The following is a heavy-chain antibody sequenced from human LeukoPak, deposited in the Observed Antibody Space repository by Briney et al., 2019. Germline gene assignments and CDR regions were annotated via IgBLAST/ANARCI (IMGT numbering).Heavy chain of an antibody. V-gene: IGHV3-49*03. Sequence: GGSLRLSCTASGFTFGDYAMSWFRQAPGKGLEWVGFIRSKAYGGTTEYAASVKGRFTISRDDSKSIAYLQMNSLKTEDTAVYYCTCTPYYGDYFRSRDYWGQGTLVTVSS. J-gene: IGHJ4*02. CDR1: GFTFGDYA. D-gene: IGHD4-17*01. CDR2: IRSKAYGGTT. CDR3: TCTPYYGDYFRSRDY.